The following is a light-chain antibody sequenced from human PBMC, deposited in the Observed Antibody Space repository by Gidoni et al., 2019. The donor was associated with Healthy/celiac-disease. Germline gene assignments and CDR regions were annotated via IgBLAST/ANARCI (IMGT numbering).Light chain of an antibody. CDR2: DAS. CDR3: QQRSNWPPGYT. V-gene: IGKV3-11*01. Sequence: DIVLTQSPAPLSLSPGERATLSCRASQVVSSYLAWYQQKPGQAPRLLIHDASNRATGIPARFSGSGSGTDFTLTISSLEPEDFVVYYCQQRSNWPPGYTFGQGTKLEIK. J-gene: IGKJ2*01. CDR1: QVVSSY.